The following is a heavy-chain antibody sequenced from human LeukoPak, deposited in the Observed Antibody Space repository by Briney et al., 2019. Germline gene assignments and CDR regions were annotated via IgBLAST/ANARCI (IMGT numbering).Heavy chain of an antibody. CDR3: ARENDRYGRIDY. CDR2: IYYSGST. CDR1: GGSISSSSYY. V-gene: IGHV4-39*07. Sequence: SETLSLTCTVSGGSISSSSYYWGWIRQPPGKGLEWIGSIYYSGSTYYNPSLKSRVIISIDTSKNQFSLRLSSVTAADTAVYYCARENDRYGRIDYWGQGIQVIVSS. D-gene: IGHD5-18*01. J-gene: IGHJ4*02.